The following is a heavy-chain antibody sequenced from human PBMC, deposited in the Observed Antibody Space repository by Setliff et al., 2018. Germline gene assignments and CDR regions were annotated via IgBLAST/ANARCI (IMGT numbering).Heavy chain of an antibody. CDR2: MHYSGRA. J-gene: IGHJ4*02. V-gene: IGHV4-4*02. Sequence: SETLSLTCTVSGASINSLSWWSWVRQPPGKGLEWIGSMHYSGRAYYSPSLKSRVTISIDKSNNQFSLKLTSMTAADTAVYYCAKGGGRYHSDSWGQGILVTVSS. D-gene: IGHD1-1*01. CDR3: AKGGGRYHSDS. CDR1: GASINSLSW.